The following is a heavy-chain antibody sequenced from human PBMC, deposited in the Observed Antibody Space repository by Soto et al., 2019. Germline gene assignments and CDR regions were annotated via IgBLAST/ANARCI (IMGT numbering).Heavy chain of an antibody. CDR2: IYHSGST. Sequence: QVQLQESGPGLVKPSGTLSLTCAVSGGSISSSNWWSWVRQPPGKGLEWIGEIYHSGSTNYNPSLQSRVTISVDKSTKQFSLKLSSVTAADTAVYYCARVNASGVNFDYWGQGTLVTVSS. CDR3: ARVNASGVNFDY. D-gene: IGHD3-10*01. CDR1: GGSISSSNW. J-gene: IGHJ4*02. V-gene: IGHV4-4*02.